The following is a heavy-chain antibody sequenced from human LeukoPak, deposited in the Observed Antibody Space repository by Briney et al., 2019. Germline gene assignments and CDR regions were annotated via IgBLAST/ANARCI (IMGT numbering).Heavy chain of an antibody. Sequence: SETLSLTCAVSSGSISSGGYSWSWIRQPPGKGLEWIGYIYHSGSTYYNPSLKSRVTISVDRSKNQFSLKLSSVTAADTAVYYCARGEGGYDSPFDYWGQGTLVTVSS. CDR2: IYHSGST. J-gene: IGHJ4*02. CDR1: SGSISSGGYS. D-gene: IGHD5-12*01. V-gene: IGHV4-30-2*01. CDR3: ARGEGGYDSPFDY.